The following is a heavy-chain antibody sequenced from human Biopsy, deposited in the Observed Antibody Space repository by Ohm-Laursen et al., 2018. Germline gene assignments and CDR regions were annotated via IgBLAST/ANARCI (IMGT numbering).Heavy chain of an antibody. CDR3: VKDIRRYFYGMDV. D-gene: IGHD3-10*01. CDR2: ITWNSGHI. CDR1: DFTFDDYA. Sequence: SLRLSCAASDFTFDDYAMSWVRQRSGKGLEWVSGITWNSGHIAYADSVKGRFTISRDNAKNVLWLQMNSLRVDDTAMYYCVKDIRRYFYGMDVWGQGTTVTVS. V-gene: IGHV3-9*01. J-gene: IGHJ6*02.